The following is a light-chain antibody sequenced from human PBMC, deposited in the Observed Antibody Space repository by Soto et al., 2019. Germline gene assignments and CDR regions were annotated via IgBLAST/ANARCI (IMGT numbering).Light chain of an antibody. V-gene: IGKV1-5*01. CDR3: QQYNSYSPWM. Sequence: DIQMTQSPSTLSASVGDRVTITCRASQSISSWLAWYQQKPGKAPKLLIYDASSLESGVPSRFSGSGSGTEFTLTISSLQPDDFANYYCQQYNSYSPWMFGRGTKVDIX. J-gene: IGKJ1*01. CDR1: QSISSW. CDR2: DAS.